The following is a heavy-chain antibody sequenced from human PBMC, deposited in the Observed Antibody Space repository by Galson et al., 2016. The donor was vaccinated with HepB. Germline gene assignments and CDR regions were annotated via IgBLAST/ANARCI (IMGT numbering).Heavy chain of an antibody. CDR3: AKDRLAWRGSSGWTFDY. J-gene: IGHJ4*02. CDR2: ISYDGSYK. V-gene: IGHV3-30*18. Sequence: SLRLSCAPSGFTFSTYGMHWVRQAPGKGLDWVAVISYDGSYKDYADSVQGRFTISRDNSKHTLELQMDSLRAEDTAVYYCAKDRLAWRGSSGWTFDYWGQGTRVTVSA. D-gene: IGHD6-19*01. CDR1: GFTFSTYG.